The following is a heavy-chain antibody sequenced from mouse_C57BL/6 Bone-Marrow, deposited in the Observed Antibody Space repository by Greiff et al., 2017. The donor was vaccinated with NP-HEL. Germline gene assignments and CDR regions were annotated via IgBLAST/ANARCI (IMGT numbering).Heavy chain of an antibody. CDR2: IHPNSGSN. J-gene: IGHJ2*01. CDR1: GYTFTSYW. CDR3: ARLTTVVLDY. V-gene: IGHV1-64*01. D-gene: IGHD1-1*01. Sequence: QVQLQQPGAELVKPGASVKLSCKASGYTFTSYWMHWVKQRPGQGLEWIGMIHPNSGSNNYNEKFKSKATLTVDKSSSTAYMQLSSLTSEDSAVYYCARLTTVVLDYWGQGTTLTVSS.